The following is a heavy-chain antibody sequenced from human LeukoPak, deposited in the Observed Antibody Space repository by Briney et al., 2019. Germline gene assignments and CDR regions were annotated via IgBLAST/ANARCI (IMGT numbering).Heavy chain of an antibody. J-gene: IGHJ6*03. V-gene: IGHV3-33*06. D-gene: IGHD3-10*01. Sequence: PGGSLRLSCAASGFMFSDYGMHWVRQAPGKGLEWVAAIWYDGSNIYYAECVHSRFTISRENSQNALYLQMNSLRAEDTADYYCAKGGDRGEALYYYYMDVWGNGTTVTVSS. CDR1: GFMFSDYG. CDR2: IWYDGSNI. CDR3: AKGGDRGEALYYYYMDV.